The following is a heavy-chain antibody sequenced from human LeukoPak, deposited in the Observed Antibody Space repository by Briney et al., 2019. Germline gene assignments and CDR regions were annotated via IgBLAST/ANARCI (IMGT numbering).Heavy chain of an antibody. CDR2: ISSSGSTI. CDR3: ARGRRALAGYSKHLDY. Sequence: GGSLRLSCAASGFTLSDYYMSWIRQAPGKGLEWVSYISSSGSTIYYADSVKGRFTISRDNAKNSLYLQMNSLRAEDTAVYYCARGRRALAGYSKHLDYWGQGTLVTVSS. J-gene: IGHJ4*02. V-gene: IGHV3-11*01. D-gene: IGHD3-9*01. CDR1: GFTLSDYY.